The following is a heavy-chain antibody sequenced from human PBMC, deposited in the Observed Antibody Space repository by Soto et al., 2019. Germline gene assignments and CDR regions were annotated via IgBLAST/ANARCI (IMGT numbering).Heavy chain of an antibody. Sequence: GGSLRLSCAASGFTFSSYAMSWVRQAPGKGLEWVSAISGSGGSTYYADSVKGRFTISRDNSKNTLYLQMNSLRAEDTAVYYCAKDMYYDILTGYYPYWGQGTLVTVSS. CDR3: AKDMYYDILTGYYPY. CDR2: ISGSGGST. V-gene: IGHV3-23*01. J-gene: IGHJ4*02. D-gene: IGHD3-9*01. CDR1: GFTFSSYA.